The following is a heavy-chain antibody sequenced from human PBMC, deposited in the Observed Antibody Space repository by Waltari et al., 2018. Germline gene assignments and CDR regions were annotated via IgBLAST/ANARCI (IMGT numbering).Heavy chain of an antibody. V-gene: IGHV4-61*09. CDR1: GGSISSGSYY. CDR2: IYTSGST. Sequence: QVQLQESGPGLVKPSQTLSLTCTVSGGSISSGSYYWSWIRQPAGKGLEWIGYIYTSGSTIYNPSLKGRVTISVDTSKNQFSLKLSSVTAADTAVYYCASQTYGVTLWGQGTLVTVSS. J-gene: IGHJ4*02. D-gene: IGHD4-17*01. CDR3: ASQTYGVTL.